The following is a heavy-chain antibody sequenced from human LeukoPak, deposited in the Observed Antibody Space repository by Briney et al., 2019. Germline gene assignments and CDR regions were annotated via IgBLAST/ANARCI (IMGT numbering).Heavy chain of an antibody. CDR2: IIPIFGTA. CDR3: ATSDSSSVFNYYYMDV. D-gene: IGHD6-6*01. CDR1: GGTFSSYA. J-gene: IGHJ6*03. Sequence: SVKVSCKASGGTFSSYAISWVRQAPGQGLEWMGGIIPIFGTANYAQKFQGRVTITADESTSTAYMELSSLRSEDTAVYYCATSDSSSVFNYYYMDVWGKGTTVTVSS. V-gene: IGHV1-69*13.